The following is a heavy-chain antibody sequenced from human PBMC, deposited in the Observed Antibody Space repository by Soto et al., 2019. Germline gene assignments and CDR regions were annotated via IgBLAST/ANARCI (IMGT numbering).Heavy chain of an antibody. Sequence: GGSLRLSCAASGFTFSSYGMHWVRQAPGKGLEWVAVISYDGSNKYYADSVKGRFTISRDNSKNTLYLQMNSLRAEATAVYYCAKNYYGSGSYYSRYYYMDVWGKGTTVTVSS. CDR2: ISYDGSNK. J-gene: IGHJ6*03. CDR1: GFTFSSYG. V-gene: IGHV3-30*18. D-gene: IGHD3-10*01. CDR3: AKNYYGSGSYYSRYYYMDV.